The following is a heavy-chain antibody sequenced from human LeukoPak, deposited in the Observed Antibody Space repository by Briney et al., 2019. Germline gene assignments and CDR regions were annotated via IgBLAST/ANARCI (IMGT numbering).Heavy chain of an antibody. V-gene: IGHV3-21*01. D-gene: IGHD5-18*01. CDR3: ARSSPDGGIQLWFRLDY. Sequence: PGGSLRLSCAASGFTFSSYSMNWVRQAPGKGLEWVSSISSSSSYIYYADSVKGRFTISRDNAKNSLYLQMNSLRAEDTAVYYCARSSPDGGIQLWFRLDYWGQGTLVTVSS. J-gene: IGHJ4*02. CDR2: ISSSSSYI. CDR1: GFTFSSYS.